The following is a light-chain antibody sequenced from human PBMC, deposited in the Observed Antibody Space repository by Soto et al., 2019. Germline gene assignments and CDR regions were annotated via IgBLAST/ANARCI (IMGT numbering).Light chain of an antibody. CDR3: LQHNFDPPT. CDR2: GAS. Sequence: DIQMTQSPSAMYASVGDRVTITCRASQSIPKYLAWFQQKPGKVPKRLIYGASNLQSGVPSRFSGSGSGTEFTLTISSLQPEDFATYYCLQHNFDPPTFGQGTRLE. V-gene: IGKV1-17*03. J-gene: IGKJ5*01. CDR1: QSIPKY.